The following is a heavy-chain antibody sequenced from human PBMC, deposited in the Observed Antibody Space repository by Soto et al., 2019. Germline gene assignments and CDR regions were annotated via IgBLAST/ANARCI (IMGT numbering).Heavy chain of an antibody. V-gene: IGHV4-4*07. CDR3: ARQVSGRYSPQHYYYYYGMDV. CDR1: GGSISSYY. Sequence: SETLSLTGTVSGGSISSYYWSWIRQPAEKGLEWIGRIYTSGSTNYNPSLKSRVTMSGDTSKNQFSLKLSSVTAADTAVYYCARQVSGRYSPQHYYYYYGMDVWGQGTTVTVSS. CDR2: IYTSGST. D-gene: IGHD1-26*01. J-gene: IGHJ6*02.